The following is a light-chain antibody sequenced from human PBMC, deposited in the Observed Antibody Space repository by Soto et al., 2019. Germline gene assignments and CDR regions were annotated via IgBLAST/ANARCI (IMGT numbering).Light chain of an antibody. V-gene: IGKV1-5*03. CDR1: QSISSW. CDR2: KAS. CDR3: QQYNSSPT. J-gene: IGKJ1*01. Sequence: DIQMTQSPSTLSASVGDRVTITCRASQSISSWLAWYQQKPGKAPKLLIYKASSLESGVPSRFSGSGSGTEYTRTISSLQPDDCATYYCQQYNSSPTFGQGTKVEIK.